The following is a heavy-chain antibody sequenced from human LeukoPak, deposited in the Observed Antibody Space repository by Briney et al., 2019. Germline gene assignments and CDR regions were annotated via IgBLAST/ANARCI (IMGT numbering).Heavy chain of an antibody. CDR2: ISGYNGKT. D-gene: IGHD2/OR15-2a*01. Sequence: ASVKVSCKASGYTFTRYGISWVRQSPGRALEWMGWISGYNGKTNYAQKFQGRVTMTTDPSTSTDYMVLRSLSSDETDVYSCASGAYFPSSDAFDIWGQGTMVTVSS. CDR1: GYTFTRYG. CDR3: ASGAYFPSSDAFDI. V-gene: IGHV1-18*01. J-gene: IGHJ3*02.